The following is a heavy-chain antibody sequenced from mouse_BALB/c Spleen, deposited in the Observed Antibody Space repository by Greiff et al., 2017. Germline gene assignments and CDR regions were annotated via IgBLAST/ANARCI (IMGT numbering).Heavy chain of an antibody. J-gene: IGHJ4*01. CDR1: GFAFSSYD. CDR3: ARDMGYGSSYRYYAMDY. Sequence: DVMLVESGGGLVKPGGSLKLSCAASGFAFSSYDMSWVRQTPEKRLEWVAYISSGGGSTYYPDTVKGRFTISRDNAKNTLYLQMSSLKSEDTAMYYCARDMGYGSSYRYYAMDYWGQGTSVTVSA. CDR2: ISSGGGST. V-gene: IGHV5-12-1*01. D-gene: IGHD1-1*01.